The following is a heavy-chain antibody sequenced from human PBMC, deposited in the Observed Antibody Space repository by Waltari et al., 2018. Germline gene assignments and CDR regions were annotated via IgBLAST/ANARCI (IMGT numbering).Heavy chain of an antibody. D-gene: IGHD1-26*01. J-gene: IGHJ4*02. CDR2: LYYSGST. Sequence: QVQLQESGPGLVKPSETLSVTCTVSADSVSSGTYYWSWIRQPPGRGLEWIGYLYYSGSTNYNPSLKSRGTISIDTSQNQFSLNLNSVTAADTAVYYCARGLGERYYLDHFDSWGQGTLVTVSS. V-gene: IGHV4-61*01. CDR3: ARGLGERYYLDHFDS. CDR1: ADSVSSGTYY.